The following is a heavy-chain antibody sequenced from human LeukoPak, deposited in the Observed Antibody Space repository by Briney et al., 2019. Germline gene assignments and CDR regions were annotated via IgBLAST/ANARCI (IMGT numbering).Heavy chain of an antibody. CDR1: GFTFSSYA. Sequence: GGSLRLSCAASGFTFSSYAMSWVRQAPGKGLEWVSGIGGSGASTYYADSVKGRFTVSRDNSKNTLYLQLNSLKADDTAVYYCARGGYTYGPGTWGQGTLVTVSS. CDR2: IGGSGAST. J-gene: IGHJ4*02. CDR3: ARGGYTYGPGT. D-gene: IGHD5-18*01. V-gene: IGHV3-23*01.